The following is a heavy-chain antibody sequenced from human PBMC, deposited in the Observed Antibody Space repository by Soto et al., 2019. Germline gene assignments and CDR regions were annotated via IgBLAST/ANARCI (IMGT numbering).Heavy chain of an antibody. J-gene: IGHJ3*02. CDR3: ARRLGAMVGPEASDI. CDR1: GGSIITSKW. D-gene: IGHD5-18*01. CDR2: IYYSGST. V-gene: IGHV4-39*01. Sequence: SETLSLTCTVYGGSIITSKWWCWVRQPPGRGLEWIGSIYYSGSTYYNPSLKSRVTISVDTSKNQFSLKLSSVTAADTAVYYRARRLGAMVGPEASDIWGQGTMLTVSS.